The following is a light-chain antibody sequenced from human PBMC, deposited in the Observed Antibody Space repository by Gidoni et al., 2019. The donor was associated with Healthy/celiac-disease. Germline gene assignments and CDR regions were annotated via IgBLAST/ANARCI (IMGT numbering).Light chain of an antibody. CDR3: SSYTSSSTLEV. CDR2: DVS. V-gene: IGLV2-14*03. Sequence: SALTQPASVSGSPGQSITLSCTGTSSDVGGYNYVSWYQQNPGKAPTLMIYDVSHRPSRVSNRFSGSKSGNTASLTISGLQAEDEADYYCSSYTSSSTLEVFGGGTKLTVL. J-gene: IGLJ2*01. CDR1: SSDVGGYNY.